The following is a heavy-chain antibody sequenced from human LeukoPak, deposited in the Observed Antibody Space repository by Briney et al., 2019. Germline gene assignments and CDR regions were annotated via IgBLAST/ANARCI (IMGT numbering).Heavy chain of an antibody. CDR2: IYYSGST. CDR3: AREARIAAAGTPSRYFDL. J-gene: IGHJ2*01. V-gene: IGHV4-61*01. D-gene: IGHD6-13*01. CDR1: GGSISSSSYY. Sequence: SETLSLTCTVSGGSISSSSYYWGWIRQPPGKGLEWIGYIYYSGSTNYNPSLKSRVTISVDTSKNQFSLKLSSVTAADTAVYYCAREARIAAAGTPSRYFDLWGRGTLVTVSS.